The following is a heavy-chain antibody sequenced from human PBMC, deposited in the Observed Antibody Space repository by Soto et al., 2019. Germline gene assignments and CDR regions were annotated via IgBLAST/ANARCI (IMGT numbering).Heavy chain of an antibody. CDR1: GGTFSSYA. CDR3: ASAPYYYDSRGTRFDP. Sequence: SVKVSCKASGGTFSSYAISWVRQAPGQGLEWMGGIIPIFGTANYAQKFQGRVTITADESTSTAYMELSSLRSEDTAVYYCASAPYYYDSRGTRFDPWGQGTPVTVSS. J-gene: IGHJ5*02. D-gene: IGHD3-22*01. CDR2: IIPIFGTA. V-gene: IGHV1-69*13.